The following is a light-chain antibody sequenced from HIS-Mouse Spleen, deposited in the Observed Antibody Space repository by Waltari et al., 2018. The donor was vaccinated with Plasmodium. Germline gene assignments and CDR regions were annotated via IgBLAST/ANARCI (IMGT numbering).Light chain of an antibody. CDR1: SSDVGSYNL. CDR3: CSYAGSRMV. CDR2: EGS. Sequence: QSALTQPASVSGSPGQSITISCTGTSSDVGSYNLVSWYQQHPCKAPKLMIYEGSKGPSGVSNRFSGPKSGNTASLTISGLQAEDEADYYCCSYAGSRMVFGGGTKLTVL. V-gene: IGLV2-23*01. J-gene: IGLJ2*01.